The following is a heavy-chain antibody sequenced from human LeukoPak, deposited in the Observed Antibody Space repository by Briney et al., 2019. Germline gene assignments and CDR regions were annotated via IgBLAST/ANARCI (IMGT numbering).Heavy chain of an antibody. J-gene: IGHJ3*02. V-gene: IGHV3-74*01. CDR2: INSDGSST. CDR3: AKQGGSSRGSNSFDI. D-gene: IGHD1-26*01. Sequence: PGGSLRLSCVASGFTFSSYWMHWVRQAPGKGLVWVSRINSDGSSTSYADSVKGRFTISRDNSKNTLYLKMNSLRAEDTAVYYCAKQGGSSRGSNSFDIWGQGTMVTVSS. CDR1: GFTFSSYW.